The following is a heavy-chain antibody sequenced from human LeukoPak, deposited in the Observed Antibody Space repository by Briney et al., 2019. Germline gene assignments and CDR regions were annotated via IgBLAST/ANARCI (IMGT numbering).Heavy chain of an antibody. CDR2: ISSSGSTI. Sequence: GGSLRLSCAASGFTVSSYEMNWVRQAPGRGLEWVSYISSSGSTIYYADSVKGRFTISRDNAKNSLYLQMNSLRAEDTAVYYCARARGEWPVVFDYWGQGTLVTVSS. J-gene: IGHJ4*02. D-gene: IGHD6-19*01. V-gene: IGHV3-48*03. CDR1: GFTVSSYE. CDR3: ARARGEWPVVFDY.